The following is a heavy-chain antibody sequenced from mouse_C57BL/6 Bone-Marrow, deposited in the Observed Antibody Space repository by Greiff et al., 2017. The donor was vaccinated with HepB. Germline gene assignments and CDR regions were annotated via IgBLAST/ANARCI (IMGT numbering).Heavy chain of an antibody. D-gene: IGHD2-12*01. CDR1: GFTFSNYW. CDR2: IRLKSDNYAT. J-gene: IGHJ3*01. CDR3: TGRHSFAY. Sequence: DVMLVESGGGLVQPGGSMKLSCVASGFTFSNYWMNWVRQSPEKGLEWVAQIRLKSDNYATHYAESVKGRFTISRDDSKSSVYLQMNNLRAEDTGIYYCTGRHSFAYWGQGTLVTVSA. V-gene: IGHV6-3*01.